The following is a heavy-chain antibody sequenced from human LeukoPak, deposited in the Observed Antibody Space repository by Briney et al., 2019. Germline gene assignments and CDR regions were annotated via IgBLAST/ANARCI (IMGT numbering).Heavy chain of an antibody. CDR1: GFIFSTYA. CDR3: AREQEIAAAPWFDP. V-gene: IGHV3-23*01. Sequence: GGSLRLSCAASGFIFSTYAMSWVRQAPGKGLEWVSAISSSGGYTYYADSVKGRFTISRDNAKNSLYLQMNSLRAEDTAVYYCAREQEIAAAPWFDPWGQGTLVTVSS. D-gene: IGHD6-13*01. J-gene: IGHJ5*02. CDR2: ISSSGGYT.